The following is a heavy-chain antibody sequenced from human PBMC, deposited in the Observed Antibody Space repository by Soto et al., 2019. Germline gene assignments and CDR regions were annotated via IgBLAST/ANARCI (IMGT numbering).Heavy chain of an antibody. CDR2: IYYSGST. Sequence: PSETLSLTCTVSGGSISSGGYYWSWIRQHPGKGLEWIGYIYYSGSTYYNPSLKSRVTISVDTSKNQFSLKLSSVTAADTAVYYCARGGGSYLNWFDPRGQGTLVTVSS. CDR3: ARGGGSYLNWFDP. D-gene: IGHD1-26*01. CDR1: GGSISSGGYY. J-gene: IGHJ5*02. V-gene: IGHV4-31*03.